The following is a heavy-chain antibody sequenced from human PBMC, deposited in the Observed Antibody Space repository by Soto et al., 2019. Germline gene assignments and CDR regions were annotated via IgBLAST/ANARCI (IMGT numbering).Heavy chain of an antibody. D-gene: IGHD2-21*02. CDR2: INSDGSST. J-gene: IGHJ4*02. CDR3: ASGGIVVVTAPYDH. CDR1: GFTFSNNW. V-gene: IGHV3-74*01. Sequence: PGGSLRLSCAASGFTFSNNWMHWVRQAPGKGPVWVSRINSDGSSTYYADSVKGRFTISRDNAKNTLYLQMNSLRADDTAVYYCASGGIVVVTAPYDHWGQGTLVTVSS.